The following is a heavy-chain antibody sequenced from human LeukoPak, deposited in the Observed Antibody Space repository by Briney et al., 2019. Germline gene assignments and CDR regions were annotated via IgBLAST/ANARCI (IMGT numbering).Heavy chain of an antibody. CDR3: AREGGRDGYNFGADY. D-gene: IGHD5-24*01. V-gene: IGHV3-74*01. Sequence: GGSLRLSCAASGFTYSSYWMHWVRQAPGKGLVWVSRINSDGSSTSYADSVKGRFTISRDNAKNTLYLQMNSLRAEDTAVYYCAREGGRDGYNFGADYWGQGTLVTVSS. J-gene: IGHJ4*02. CDR2: INSDGSST. CDR1: GFTYSSYW.